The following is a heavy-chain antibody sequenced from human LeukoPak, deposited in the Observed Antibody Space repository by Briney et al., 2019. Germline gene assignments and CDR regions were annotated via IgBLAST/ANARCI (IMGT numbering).Heavy chain of an antibody. D-gene: IGHD4-17*01. Sequence: PSETLSLTCTVSGGSFSNYYWSWIRQPPGKGLEWIGYVYYSGSTNYNPSLKSRVTISVDTSKNHFSLKLSSVTAADTAVYYCARGDYGDYSFYWYFDLWGRGTLVTVSS. V-gene: IGHV4-59*01. CDR3: ARGDYGDYSFYWYFDL. CDR2: VYYSGST. CDR1: GGSFSNYY. J-gene: IGHJ2*01.